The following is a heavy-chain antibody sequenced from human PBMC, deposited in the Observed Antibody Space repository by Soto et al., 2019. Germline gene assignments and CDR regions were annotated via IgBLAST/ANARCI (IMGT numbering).Heavy chain of an antibody. CDR2: ISNDGSNE. CDR3: AKGEVRGIIPSYFDY. V-gene: IGHV3-30*18. Sequence: LRLSCAGSGFTFRWFGMNWVRQAPGKGLEWVARISNDGSNEYYVDSVKGRFTISRDNSKNTLYLQMDSLRAEDTAVYYCAKGEVRGIIPSYFDYWGLGTLVTVYS. D-gene: IGHD3-10*01. J-gene: IGHJ4*02. CDR1: GFTFRWFG.